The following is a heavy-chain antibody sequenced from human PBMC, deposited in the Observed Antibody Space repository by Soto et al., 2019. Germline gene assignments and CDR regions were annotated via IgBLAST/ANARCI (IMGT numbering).Heavy chain of an antibody. Sequence: GGSLRLSCVASGFTFSSYSMNWVRQAPGKGLEWVSSISSSSSYIYYADSVKGRFTISRDNAKNSLYLQMNSLRAEDTAVYYCARATGDRNPFDYWGQGTLVTVSS. CDR2: ISSSSSYI. CDR1: GFTFSSYS. D-gene: IGHD7-27*01. J-gene: IGHJ4*02. CDR3: ARATGDRNPFDY. V-gene: IGHV3-21*01.